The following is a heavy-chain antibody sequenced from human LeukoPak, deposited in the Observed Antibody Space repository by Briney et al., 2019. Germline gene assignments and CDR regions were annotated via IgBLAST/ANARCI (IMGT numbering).Heavy chain of an antibody. J-gene: IGHJ4*02. D-gene: IGHD3-22*01. V-gene: IGHV5-51*01. Sequence: GGSLKISFKGSGYSFTNYWIGWGRRMPGKGVEGMGIIYPGDSDTRYRPSFQGHVTISADKSINTPYLQWSSLKASDTAMYYCARRSASYWEVDYWGQGTLVTVSS. CDR1: GYSFTNYW. CDR2: IYPGDSDT. CDR3: ARRSASYWEVDY.